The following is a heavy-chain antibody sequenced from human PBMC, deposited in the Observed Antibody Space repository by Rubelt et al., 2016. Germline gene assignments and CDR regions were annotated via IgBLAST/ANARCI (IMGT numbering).Heavy chain of an antibody. Sequence: VQLVESGGGVVQPGRSLRLSCAASGFTFSSYGMHWVRQAPGKGLEWVSSISSSSSYIYYADSVKGRFTISRDNAKNSLYLQMNSLRAEDTAVYYCATGDRSSSWYPFDYWGQGTLVTVSS. V-gene: IGHV3-21*01. CDR1: GFTFSSYG. J-gene: IGHJ4*02. CDR2: ISSSSSYI. CDR3: ATGDRSSSWYPFDY. D-gene: IGHD6-13*01.